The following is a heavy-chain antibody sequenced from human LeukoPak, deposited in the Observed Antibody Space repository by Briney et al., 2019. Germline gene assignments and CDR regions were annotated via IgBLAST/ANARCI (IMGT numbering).Heavy chain of an antibody. J-gene: IGHJ5*02. CDR2: ISSSSSYI. CDR1: GFTFSSYS. V-gene: IGHV3-21*01. CDR3: ASFVVLDWFDP. D-gene: IGHD2-21*01. Sequence: GGSLRLSCAASGFTFSSYSMNWVRQAPGKGLEWVSSISSSSSYIYYADSVKGRFTISRDNAKNSLYLQMNSLRAEDTAVYCCASFVVLDWFDPWGQGTLVTVSS.